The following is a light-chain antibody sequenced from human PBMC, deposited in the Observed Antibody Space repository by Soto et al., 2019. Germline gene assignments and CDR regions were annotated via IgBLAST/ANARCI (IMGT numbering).Light chain of an antibody. V-gene: IGKV3-20*01. CDR2: GAS. CDR1: QSVSSSY. CDR3: QQYGSSPLFT. Sequence: EIVLTQSPGTLSLSPGERATLSCRASQSVSSSYLAWYQQKPGQAPRLLIYGASSRATGIPDRFSGSGSGTDFTLTISRLDPADFAVYYCQQYGSSPLFTFGPGTKVDIK. J-gene: IGKJ3*01.